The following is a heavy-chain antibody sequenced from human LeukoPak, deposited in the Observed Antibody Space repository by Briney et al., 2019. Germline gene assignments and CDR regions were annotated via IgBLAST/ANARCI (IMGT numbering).Heavy chain of an antibody. D-gene: IGHD1-26*01. CDR2: MNPNSGNT. V-gene: IGHV1-8*02. Sequence: GASVKVSCKASGYTFTSYDINWVRQATGQGLEWMGWMNPNSGNTGYAQKFQGRVTMTEDTSTDTAYMELSSLRSEDTAVYYCVTYSAYSGSYYFDYWGQGTLVTVSS. J-gene: IGHJ4*02. CDR3: VTYSAYSGSYYFDY. CDR1: GYTFTSYD.